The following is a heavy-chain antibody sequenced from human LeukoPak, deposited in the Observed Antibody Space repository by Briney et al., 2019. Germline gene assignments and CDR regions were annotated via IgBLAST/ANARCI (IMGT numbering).Heavy chain of an antibody. CDR3: AKGAYDYIEIAYFDY. CDR1: GFSFNNYA. Sequence: AGGSLRPSCVASGFSFNNYAMNWVRQAPGKGLEWVSLIIGSSGSTFYADSVKGRFTISRDKSKNTLYLQMNSLRAEDTAVYYCAKGAYDYIEIAYFDYWGQGSLVTVSS. D-gene: IGHD5-12*01. V-gene: IGHV3-23*01. CDR2: IIGSSGST. J-gene: IGHJ4*02.